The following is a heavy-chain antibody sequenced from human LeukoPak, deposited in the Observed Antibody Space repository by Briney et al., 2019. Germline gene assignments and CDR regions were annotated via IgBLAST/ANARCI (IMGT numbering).Heavy chain of an antibody. V-gene: IGHV3-7*03. D-gene: IGHD3-10*01. CDR2: IKQDGSEK. CDR3: AKRSVPSYYYGSGSYTPDY. J-gene: IGHJ4*02. Sequence: GGSLRLSCAASGFTFSSYWMSWVRQAPGKGLEWVANIKQDGSEKYYVDSVKGRFTISRDNSKNTLYLQMNSLRAEDTAVYYCAKRSVPSYYYGSGSYTPDYWGQGTLVTVSS. CDR1: GFTFSSYW.